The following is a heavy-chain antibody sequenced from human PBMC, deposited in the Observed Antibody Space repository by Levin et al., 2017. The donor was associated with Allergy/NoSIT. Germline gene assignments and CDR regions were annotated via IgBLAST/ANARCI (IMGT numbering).Heavy chain of an antibody. J-gene: IGHJ4*02. D-gene: IGHD4-23*01. Sequence: SGPTLVKPTQTLTLTCTFSGFSLSTSGVGVGWIRQPPGKALEWLAVVFWDDEKHHSPSLKSRLTITKDTSKTQVVLTMTNMDPVDTATYYCAHRYGGYFDYWGQGTLVTVSS. CDR3: AHRYGGYFDY. CDR1: GFSLSTSGVG. V-gene: IGHV2-5*02. CDR2: VFWDDEK.